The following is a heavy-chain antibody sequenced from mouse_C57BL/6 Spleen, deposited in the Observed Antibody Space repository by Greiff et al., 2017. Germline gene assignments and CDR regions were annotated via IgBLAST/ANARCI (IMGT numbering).Heavy chain of an antibody. V-gene: IGHV1-7*01. CDR1: GYTFTSYW. J-gene: IGHJ4*01. D-gene: IGHD2-4*01. Sequence: VQLQQSGAELAKPGASVKLSCKASGYTFTSYWMHWVKQRPGQGLEWIGYINPSSGYTKYNQKFKDKATLTADKSSSTAYMQLSSLTSEDSAVYYWASHDDYDVRGYYYAMDYWGQGTSVTVSS. CDR2: INPSSGYT. CDR3: ASHDDYDVRGYYYAMDY.